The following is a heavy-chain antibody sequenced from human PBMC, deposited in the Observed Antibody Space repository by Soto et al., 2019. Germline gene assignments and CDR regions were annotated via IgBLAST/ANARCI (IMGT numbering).Heavy chain of an antibody. Sequence: QVQLVQSGAEVKKPGSSVKVSCKASGGTFSTYTINWLRQAPGQGLEWMGRIIPLLDVTNNAQRFQGRVTITADKSTSTVYMELTSLTSQDTAVYYCARDSGTVGYDDSWGQGTRVTVSS. CDR1: GGTFSTYT. CDR2: IIPLLDVT. CDR3: ARDSGTVGYDDS. J-gene: IGHJ4*02. D-gene: IGHD3-10*01. V-gene: IGHV1-69*08.